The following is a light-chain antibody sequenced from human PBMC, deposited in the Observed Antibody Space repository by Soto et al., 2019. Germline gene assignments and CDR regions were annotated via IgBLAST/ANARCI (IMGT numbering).Light chain of an antibody. V-gene: IGKV3-15*01. CDR1: QSVSSN. Sequence: MTQSPSTLSASVGDRVSITCRASQSVSSNLAWYQQKPGQAPRLLIYGASTRATGIPARFSGSGSGTEFTLTISSLQSEDFAVYFCHQYAMSPQTFGGGAKVEI. CDR2: GAS. J-gene: IGKJ4*01. CDR3: HQYAMSPQT.